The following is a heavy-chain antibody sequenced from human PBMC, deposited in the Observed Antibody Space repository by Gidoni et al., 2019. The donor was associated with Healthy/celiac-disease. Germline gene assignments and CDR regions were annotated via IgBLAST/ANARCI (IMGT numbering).Heavy chain of an antibody. D-gene: IGHD1-1*01. V-gene: IGHV4-31*03. CDR2: IYYRGST. Sequence: QVQLQESGPGLVKPSQTLSLTCTVSGGSISSGGYYWSWIRQHPGKGLEWIGYIYYRGSTYYNPSLKSRVTISVDTSKNQFSLKLSSVTAADTAVYYCARGNWNDEPYYFDYWGQGTLVTVSS. J-gene: IGHJ4*02. CDR1: GGSISSGGYY. CDR3: ARGNWNDEPYYFDY.